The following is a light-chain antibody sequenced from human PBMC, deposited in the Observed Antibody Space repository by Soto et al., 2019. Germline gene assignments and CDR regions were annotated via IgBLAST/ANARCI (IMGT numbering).Light chain of an antibody. V-gene: IGKV3-20*01. Sequence: EVVLTQSPGTLSLSPGESATLSCRASQTFSSNYLAWYQQKPGQAPRLLIYTASSRASGIPDRFGGSGSGTDFTLTISSLEPEDFAAYYCQQRGRSPPTFGAGTKVDIK. J-gene: IGKJ4*01. CDR2: TAS. CDR1: QTFSSNY. CDR3: QQRGRSPPT.